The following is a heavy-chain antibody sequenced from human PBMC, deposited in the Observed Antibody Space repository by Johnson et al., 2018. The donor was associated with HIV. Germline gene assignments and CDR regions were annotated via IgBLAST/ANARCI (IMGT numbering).Heavy chain of an antibody. D-gene: IGHD1-26*01. J-gene: IGHJ3*02. Sequence: QVQLVESGGGLVQPGGSLRLSCAASGFTVSSNYMSWVRQAPGKGLEWVAVISYDGSNKYYADSVKGRFTISRENAKNSLYLQMNSLRAGDTAVYYCARAGLGAGAFDIWGQGTMVTVSS. CDR2: ISYDGSNK. V-gene: IGHV3-30*14. CDR3: ARAGLGAGAFDI. CDR1: GFTVSSNY.